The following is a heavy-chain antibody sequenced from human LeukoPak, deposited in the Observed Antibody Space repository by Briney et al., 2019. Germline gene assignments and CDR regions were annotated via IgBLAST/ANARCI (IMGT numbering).Heavy chain of an antibody. V-gene: IGHV3-7*01. CDR3: ARDLWFGELLNSLFDY. Sequence: GGSLRLSCAASGFTFSSYWMSWVRQAPGKGLEWVANIKQDGSEKYYVDSVKGRFTISRDNAKNSLYLQMNSLRAEDTAVYYCARDLWFGELLNSLFDYWGQGTLVTVSS. CDR2: IKQDGSEK. J-gene: IGHJ4*02. CDR1: GFTFSSYW. D-gene: IGHD3-10*01.